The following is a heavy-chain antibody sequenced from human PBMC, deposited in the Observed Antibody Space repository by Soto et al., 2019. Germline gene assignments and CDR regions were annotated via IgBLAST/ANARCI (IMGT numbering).Heavy chain of an antibody. V-gene: IGHV1-2*04. Sequence: QVHLVQSGPETRTPGASVKVSCKASGYTFIGYYIHWIRQAPAQGLEWMGYINPQTGAPTYAQKFTGSVTRARDTTLRTSYMEVKTLTSNDTAVYYCAKARGISSARLITWFDPWCQGTLVSVSS. J-gene: IGHJ5*02. CDR1: GYTFIGYY. CDR3: AKARGISSARLITWFDP. CDR2: INPQTGAP. D-gene: IGHD2-2*01.